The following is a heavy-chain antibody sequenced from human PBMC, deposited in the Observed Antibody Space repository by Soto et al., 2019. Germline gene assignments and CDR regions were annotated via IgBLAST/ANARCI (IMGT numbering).Heavy chain of an antibody. CDR1: GGSISSGGYS. J-gene: IGHJ5*02. CDR3: SGYSHDSWLDP. V-gene: IGHV4-30-2*01. CDR2: MYHSGST. D-gene: IGHD5-18*01. Sequence: PSETLSLTCAVSGGSISSGGYSWSWIRQPPGKGLEWIGYMYHSGSTYYNPSLKSRVTISIDRSKNQFSLKLRSVATDLNYCARVSGYSHDSWLDPWGQGTLVTVSS.